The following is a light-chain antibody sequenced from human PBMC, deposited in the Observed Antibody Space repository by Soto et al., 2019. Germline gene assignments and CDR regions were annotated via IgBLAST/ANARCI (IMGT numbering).Light chain of an antibody. Sequence: QSVLTQPHSVSGSPGQSVTISCTGTSSDVGGYNYVSWYQHHPGKAPKLIIYDVSERPSGVPDRFSGSKSGNTGNTASLTISGLQAEDEADYYCCSYAGSNNVVFGGGTKLTVL. J-gene: IGLJ2*01. CDR2: DVS. V-gene: IGLV2-11*01. CDR1: SSDVGGYNY. CDR3: CSYAGSNNVV.